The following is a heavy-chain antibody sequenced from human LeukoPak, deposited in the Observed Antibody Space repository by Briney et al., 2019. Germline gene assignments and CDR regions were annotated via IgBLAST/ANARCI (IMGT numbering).Heavy chain of an antibody. CDR1: GYTCTGYY. J-gene: IGHJ4*02. D-gene: IGHD3-22*01. CDR3: ARGHSSGYYTGPLDY. V-gene: IGHV1-2*02. Sequence: GASVKVSCKASGYTCTGYYMHWVRQAPGQGLEWMGWINPNSGGTNYAQKFQGRVTMTRDTSISTAYMELSRLRSEDTAVYYCARGHSSGYYTGPLDYWGQGTLVTVSS. CDR2: INPNSGGT.